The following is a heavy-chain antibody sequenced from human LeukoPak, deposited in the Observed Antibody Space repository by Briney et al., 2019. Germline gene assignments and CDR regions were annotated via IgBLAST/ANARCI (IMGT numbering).Heavy chain of an antibody. D-gene: IGHD1-26*01. Sequence: GGSLRLSCAASGFTVSSNYMRWVRQAPGKGLEWVSIIYSDGSTYYANSVKGRFTTSRDNSKNMLSLQMNSLRAEDTAVYYCARTIVGNGHDAFDIWGQGTMVTVSS. CDR3: ARTIVGNGHDAFDI. CDR1: GFTVSSNY. V-gene: IGHV3-53*01. J-gene: IGHJ3*02. CDR2: IYSDGST.